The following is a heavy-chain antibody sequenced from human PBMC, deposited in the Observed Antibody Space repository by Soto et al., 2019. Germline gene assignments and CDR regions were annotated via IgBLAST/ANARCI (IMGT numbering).Heavy chain of an antibody. V-gene: IGHV1-69*12. CDR1: GGTFSNSI. CDR2: ITPIFGTA. J-gene: IGHJ4*02. D-gene: IGHD2-21*01. Sequence: QVQLVQSGAEVKKPGSSVRVSCKASGGTFSNSIINWVRQAPGQGLEWMGGITPIFGTANYAQKFPDRVTITADDSTTTTYMVLNRLSSEGTAVYYCASCGLTDQYGGQGTLVTVSS. CDR3: ASCGLTDQY.